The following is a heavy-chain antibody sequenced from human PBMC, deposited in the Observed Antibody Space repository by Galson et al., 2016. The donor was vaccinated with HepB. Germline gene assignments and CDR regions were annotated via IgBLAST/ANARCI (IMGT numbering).Heavy chain of an antibody. Sequence: SLRLSCAASGFTFSTSAVHWVRQAPGKGLEWVAADSMDGRRKFYADSVKGRFTISRDNSNSMLFLQMSSLTEDDTAVYYCARRHEYCPPVGCSVDYWGQGTLVSVSS. J-gene: IGHJ4*02. CDR1: GFTFSTSA. V-gene: IGHV3-30*04. CDR2: DSMDGRRK. CDR3: ARRHEYCPPVGCSVDY. D-gene: IGHD2/OR15-2a*01.